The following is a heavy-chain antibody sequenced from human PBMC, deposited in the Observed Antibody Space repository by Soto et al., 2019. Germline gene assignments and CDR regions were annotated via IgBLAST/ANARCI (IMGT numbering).Heavy chain of an antibody. CDR1: GGTFSSYA. CDR3: VRADKYCSGGSCYPYY. Sequence: QVQLVQSGAEVKKPGSSVKVSCKASGGTFSSYAISWVRQAPGQGLEWMGGIIPIFGTANYAQKFQGRVTITADESTSTAYMELSSLRSEDTAVYYCVRADKYCSGGSCYPYYWGQGTLVTVSS. D-gene: IGHD2-15*01. J-gene: IGHJ4*02. V-gene: IGHV1-69*12. CDR2: IIPIFGTA.